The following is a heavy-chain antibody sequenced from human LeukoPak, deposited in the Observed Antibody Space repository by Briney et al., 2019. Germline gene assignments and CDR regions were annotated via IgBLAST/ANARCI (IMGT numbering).Heavy chain of an antibody. CDR3: ARAAAGIYFMDV. CDR2: IYYSGDT. J-gene: IGHJ6*03. V-gene: IGHV4-59*11. D-gene: IGHD6-13*01. Sequence: SETLSLTCTVYGDSIRSPYWRWIRQPPGKGLEWIGYIYYSGDTNYNPSLKSRVTISIDTSKKQFSLKLSSVTAADTAVYYCARAAAGIYFMDVWGKGTTVTVSS. CDR1: GDSIRSPY.